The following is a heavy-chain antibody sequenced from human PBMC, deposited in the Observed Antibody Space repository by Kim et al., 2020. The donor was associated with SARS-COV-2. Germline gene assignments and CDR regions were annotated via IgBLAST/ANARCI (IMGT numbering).Heavy chain of an antibody. D-gene: IGHD3-10*01. Sequence: SETLSLTCTVSGDSMNSLYWSWIRQSPGKGLEWIGHTYFSGTTNYNPSLNGRATISIDRSEKQFSLRLTSVTAADTAGYYCARDRGRREGDYGRGGWGQG. CDR2: TYFSGTT. CDR1: GDSMNSLY. CDR3: ARDRGRREGDYGRGG. V-gene: IGHV4-59*11. J-gene: IGHJ6*02.